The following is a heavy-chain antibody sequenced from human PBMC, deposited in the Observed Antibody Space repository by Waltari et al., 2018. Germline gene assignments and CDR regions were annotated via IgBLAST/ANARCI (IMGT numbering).Heavy chain of an antibody. CDR1: GGSISSYY. Sequence: QVQLQESGPGLVKPSETLSLTCTVSGGSISSYYWSWIRQPAGQGLEWIGRIYTSGSTNYNPSLKSRVTMSVDTSKNQFSLKLSSVTAADTAVYYCARGPSGGSYLKIYYYYYGMDVWGQGTTVTVSS. CDR2: IYTSGST. D-gene: IGHD1-26*01. CDR3: ARGPSGGSYLKIYYYYYGMDV. V-gene: IGHV4-4*07. J-gene: IGHJ6*02.